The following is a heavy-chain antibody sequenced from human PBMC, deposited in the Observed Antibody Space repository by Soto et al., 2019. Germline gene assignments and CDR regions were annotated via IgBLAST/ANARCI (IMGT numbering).Heavy chain of an antibody. V-gene: IGHV3-33*01. CDR3: ARDPGIAAAAYYYYYGMDV. CDR1: GFTFSSYG. Sequence: GGSLRLSCAASGFTFSSYGMHWVRQAPGKGLEWVAVIWYDGSNKYYADSVKGRFTISRDNSKNTLYLQMNSLRAEDTAVCHCARDPGIAAAAYYYYYGMDVWGQGTTVTVSS. CDR2: IWYDGSNK. J-gene: IGHJ6*02. D-gene: IGHD6-13*01.